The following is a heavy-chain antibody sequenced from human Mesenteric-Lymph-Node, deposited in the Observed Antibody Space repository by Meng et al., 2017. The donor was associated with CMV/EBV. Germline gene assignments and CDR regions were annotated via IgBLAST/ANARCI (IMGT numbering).Heavy chain of an antibody. V-gene: IGHV5-51*01. CDR2: IYPGDSDT. J-gene: IGHJ3*02. CDR3: ARSDIRGDAFDI. CDR1: GYTFTTYW. Sequence: GSLRLSCKGSGYTFTTYWIAWVRQMPGKGLEWMGIIYPGDSDTRYSPSFQGQVTISADKSISTAYLQWNSLKASDTAMYYCARSDIRGDAFDIWGQGTMVTVS. D-gene: IGHD2-15*01.